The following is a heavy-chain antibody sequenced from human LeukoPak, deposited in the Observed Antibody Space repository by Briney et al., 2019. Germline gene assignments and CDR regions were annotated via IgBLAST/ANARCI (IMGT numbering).Heavy chain of an antibody. J-gene: IGHJ4*02. CDR2: INSSSSTI. CDR3: ASLQASDY. V-gene: IGHV3-48*02. Sequence: PGGSLRLSCAASGFTFNSYNMNWVRQAPGKGLEWVSYINSSSSTIYYADSVKGRFTISRDNAKNSLYLQMNSLRDEDTAVYYCASLQASDYWGQGTLVTVSS. CDR1: GFTFNSYN.